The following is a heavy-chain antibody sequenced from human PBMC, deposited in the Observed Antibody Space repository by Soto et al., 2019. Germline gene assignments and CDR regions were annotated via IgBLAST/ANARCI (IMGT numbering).Heavy chain of an antibody. J-gene: IGHJ5*02. CDR1: GFAVSTYS. Sequence: QVQVMEWGGGVVQPGRSLRLSCVASGFAVSTYSMHWVRQAPGRGLECVALVSYDGPTKDYADSVKGRFTISRDNSKNTVFLQVDSLTSEDTAVYYCVRGWGTGDGSTLGYNWFDPWGQGTLVTVSS. CDR3: VRGWGTGDGSTLGYNWFDP. V-gene: IGHV3-30-3*01. CDR2: VSYDGPTK. D-gene: IGHD3-16*01.